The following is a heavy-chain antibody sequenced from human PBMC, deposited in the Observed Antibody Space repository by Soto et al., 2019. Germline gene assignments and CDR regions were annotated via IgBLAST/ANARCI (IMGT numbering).Heavy chain of an antibody. CDR1: GFTFSSYA. V-gene: IGHV3-30-3*01. Sequence: PGGSLRLSCAASGFTFSSYAMHWVRQAPGKGLEWVAVISYDGSNKYYADSVKGRFTISRDNSKNTLYLQMNSLRAEDTAVYYCARDSEGYCTNGVCPGGMDVWGQGTTVTVSS. CDR3: ARDSEGYCTNGVCPGGMDV. CDR2: ISYDGSNK. D-gene: IGHD2-8*01. J-gene: IGHJ6*02.